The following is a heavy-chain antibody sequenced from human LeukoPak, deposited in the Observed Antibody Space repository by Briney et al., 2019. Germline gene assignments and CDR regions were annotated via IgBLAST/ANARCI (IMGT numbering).Heavy chain of an antibody. J-gene: IGHJ4*02. CDR3: ARDSNCGGDCYPLDY. CDR1: GFTFSSYS. V-gene: IGHV3-21*04. D-gene: IGHD2-21*02. Sequence: PGGSLRLSCAASGFTFSSYSMNWVRQAPGKGLEWVSSISSSSSYIYYADSVKGRFTISRDNAKNSLYLQMNSLRAEDTAVYYCARDSNCGGDCYPLDYWGQGTLVTVSS. CDR2: ISSSSSYI.